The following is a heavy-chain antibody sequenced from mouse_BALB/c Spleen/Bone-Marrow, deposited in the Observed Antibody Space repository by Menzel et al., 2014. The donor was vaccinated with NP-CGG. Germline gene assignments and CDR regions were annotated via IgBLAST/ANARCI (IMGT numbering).Heavy chain of an antibody. Sequence: EVHLVESGGRLVKPGGSLKLSCAAFGFSFSDHYMYWVRQTPEKRLEWVATISDGGGHTYYSDSVKGRFTISRDNARNNLYLQMSSLKSEDTAMYHCARDGDYRYAWFSYWGQGTPVTVSA. V-gene: IGHV5-4*02. CDR1: GFSFSDHY. CDR2: ISDGGGHT. J-gene: IGHJ3*01. CDR3: ARDGDYRYAWFSY. D-gene: IGHD2-14*01.